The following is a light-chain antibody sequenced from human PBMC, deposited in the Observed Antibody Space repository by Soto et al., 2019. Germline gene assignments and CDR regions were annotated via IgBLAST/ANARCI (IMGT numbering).Light chain of an antibody. Sequence: DIQMTQSPSSLSASVGDRVTITCRASQDISVYLAWYQQKPGKVPKLLIYSASTLQSGVPSRFSGSGSGIDFTLTISSLQPEDVATYYSQKFNTAPLTFGQGTRLEIK. J-gene: IGKJ5*01. CDR1: QDISVY. CDR3: QKFNTAPLT. V-gene: IGKV1-27*01. CDR2: SAS.